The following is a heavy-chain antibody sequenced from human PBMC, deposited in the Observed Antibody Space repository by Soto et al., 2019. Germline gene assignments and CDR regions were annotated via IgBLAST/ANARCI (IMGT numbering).Heavy chain of an antibody. D-gene: IGHD2-2*01. CDR2: VSYDGKDK. J-gene: IGHJ4*02. V-gene: IGHV3-30*04. CDR1: GFTFSTFS. Sequence: QVHLVESGGGANQTGESLRLSCAASGFTFSTFSMHWARQAPGKGLEWLAVVSYDGKDKWYADFAEGRFTISRDNSKTTGNLQLNSLGPEDTAVYSCARGGDRAYQRTGGADYWGRGTLVTAS. CDR3: ARGGDRAYQRTGGADY.